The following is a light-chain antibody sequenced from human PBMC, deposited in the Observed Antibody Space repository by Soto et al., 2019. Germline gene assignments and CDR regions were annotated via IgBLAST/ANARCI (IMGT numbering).Light chain of an antibody. V-gene: IGKV3-20*01. CDR1: QSVSSSY. CDR2: GAS. CDR3: QQYGSSPLT. J-gene: IGKJ4*01. Sequence: DIVLTQSQGTLSLSPGERATLSCRASQSVSSSYLAWYQQTPGQAPRLLIYGASIRATGIPDRFSGSGSGTDFTLTISRLEPEDFAVYYCQQYGSSPLTFGGGTKVEIK.